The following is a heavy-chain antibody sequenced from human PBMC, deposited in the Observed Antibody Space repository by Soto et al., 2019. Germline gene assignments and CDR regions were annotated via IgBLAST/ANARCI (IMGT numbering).Heavy chain of an antibody. CDR1: GGSISSYY. J-gene: IGHJ5*02. CDR3: ARGTAMVIPNH. V-gene: IGHV4-59*01. CDR2: IYYSGST. D-gene: IGHD5-18*01. Sequence: QVQLQESGPGLVKPSETLSLTCTVSGGSISSYYWSWIRQPPGKGLEWIGYIYYSGSTNYNPSLKSXXTXAXXTSKNQFSLKLSSVTAADTAVYYCARGTAMVIPNHWGQGTLVTVSS.